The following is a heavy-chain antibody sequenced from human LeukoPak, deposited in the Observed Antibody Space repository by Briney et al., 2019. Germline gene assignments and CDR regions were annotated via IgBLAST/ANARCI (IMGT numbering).Heavy chain of an antibody. D-gene: IGHD5-12*01. CDR1: GGSISSSSYY. Sequence: SETLSLTCTVSGGSISSSSYYWGWIRQPPGKGLEWIGEINHSGSTNYNPSLKSRVTISVDTSKNQFSLKLSSVTAADTAVYYCASGHSGYGYWGQGTLVTVSS. V-gene: IGHV4-39*07. CDR3: ASGHSGYGY. J-gene: IGHJ4*02. CDR2: INHSGST.